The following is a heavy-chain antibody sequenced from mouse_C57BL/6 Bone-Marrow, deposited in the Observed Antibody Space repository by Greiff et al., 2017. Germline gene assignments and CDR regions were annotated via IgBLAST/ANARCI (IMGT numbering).Heavy chain of an antibody. V-gene: IGHV1-81*01. CDR2: IYPRGGNT. Sequence: QVQLQQSGPELARPGASVKLSCKASGYTFTSSGISWVNQRTGQGLEWIGEIYPRGGNTYYNEKFKGKATLTADKSSSPAYMELRSLTSEDSAVYFCAFYAMDDWGQGTSVTVSS. CDR3: AFYAMDD. CDR1: GYTFTSSG. J-gene: IGHJ4*01.